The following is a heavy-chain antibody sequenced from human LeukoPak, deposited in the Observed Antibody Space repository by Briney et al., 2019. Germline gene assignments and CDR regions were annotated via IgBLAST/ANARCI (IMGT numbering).Heavy chain of an antibody. CDR2: IYYSGST. V-gene: IGHV4-39*07. D-gene: IGHD6-19*01. CDR1: DGSISSSSYY. J-gene: IGHJ6*03. CDR3: ATVNSSGWLYYYYYYMDV. Sequence: SETLSLTCTVSDGSISSSSYYWGWIRQPPGKGLEWIGSIYYSGSTYYNPSLKSRVTISVDTSKNQFSLKLSSVTAADTAVYYCATVNSSGWLYYYYYYMDVWGKGTTVTVSS.